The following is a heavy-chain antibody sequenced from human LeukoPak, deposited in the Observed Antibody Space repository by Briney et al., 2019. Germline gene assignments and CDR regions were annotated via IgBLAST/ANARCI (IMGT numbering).Heavy chain of an antibody. V-gene: IGHV1-18*01. J-gene: IGHJ4*02. D-gene: IGHD6-13*01. CDR1: GYTFTSYG. Sequence: ASVKVSCKASGYTFTSYGISWVRQAPGQGLEWMGWISAYNGNTNYAQKLQGRVTMTTDTSTSTAYMELRSLRSDDTAVYYCARGYSSSWLWGGLDYWGQGTLVTVSS. CDR3: ARGYSSSWLWGGLDY. CDR2: ISAYNGNT.